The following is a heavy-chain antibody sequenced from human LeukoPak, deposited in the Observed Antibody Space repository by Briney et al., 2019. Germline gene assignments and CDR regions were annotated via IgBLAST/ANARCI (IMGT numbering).Heavy chain of an antibody. CDR3: AKDAALDDYGDPWGAFDI. CDR2: INHSGST. J-gene: IGHJ3*02. Sequence: SSETLSLTCAVYGGSFSGYYWSWIRQPPGKGLEWIGEINHSGSTNYNPSLKSRVTISVDTSKNQFSLKLSSVTAADTAVYYCAKDAALDDYGDPWGAFDIWGQGTMVTVSS. V-gene: IGHV4-34*01. D-gene: IGHD4-17*01. CDR1: GGSFSGYY.